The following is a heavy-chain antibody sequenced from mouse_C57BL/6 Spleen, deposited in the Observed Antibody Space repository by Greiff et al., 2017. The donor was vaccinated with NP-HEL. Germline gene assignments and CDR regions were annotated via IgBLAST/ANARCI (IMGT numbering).Heavy chain of an antibody. CDR1: GYAFSSSW. V-gene: IGHV1-82*01. CDR3: AGDYSNYFDY. CDR2: IYPGDGDT. Sequence: QVQLKESGPELVKPGASVKISCKASGYAFSSSWMTWVKQRPGKGLEWIGRIYPGDGDTNYNGKFKGKATLTADKSSSTAYMQLSSLTSEDSAVYFCAGDYSNYFDYWGQGTTLTVSS. J-gene: IGHJ2*01. D-gene: IGHD2-5*01.